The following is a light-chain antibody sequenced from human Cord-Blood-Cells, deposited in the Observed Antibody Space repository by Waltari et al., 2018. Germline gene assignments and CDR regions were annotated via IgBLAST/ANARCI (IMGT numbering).Light chain of an antibody. Sequence: QSALTQPASVSGSPGQSIPISCTGTSSDVGSYNLVSWYHPHPGKAPKLMIYEGSKRPSGVSNRFSGSKSGNTASLTISGLQAEDEADYYCCSYAGSSTSWVFGGGTKLTVL. CDR1: SSDVGSYNL. J-gene: IGLJ3*02. CDR2: EGS. V-gene: IGLV2-23*01. CDR3: CSYAGSSTSWV.